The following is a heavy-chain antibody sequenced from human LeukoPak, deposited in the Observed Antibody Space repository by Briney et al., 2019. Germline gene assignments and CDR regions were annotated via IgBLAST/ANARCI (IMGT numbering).Heavy chain of an antibody. CDR3: ARDLGAAGTLSFFDY. D-gene: IGHD6-13*01. CDR2: ISAYNGNI. Sequence: ASVKVSCKASGYTFTSYGISWGRQAPGQGLEWMGWISAYNGNINYAQKFQGRATMTTDTSTSTAYLELRSLRSDDTAVYYCARDLGAAGTLSFFDYWGQGTLVTVSS. CDR1: GYTFTSYG. V-gene: IGHV1-18*04. J-gene: IGHJ4*02.